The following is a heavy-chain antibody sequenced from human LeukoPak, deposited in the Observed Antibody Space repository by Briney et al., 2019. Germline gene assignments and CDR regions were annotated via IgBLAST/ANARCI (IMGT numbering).Heavy chain of an antibody. J-gene: IGHJ4*02. CDR3: ARIEAGYYYGSGSESFDY. V-gene: IGHV1-18*01. Sequence: GASVKVSCKASGYTFTSYGISWVRQAPGQGLEWMGWISAYNGNTNYAQKLQGRVTMTTDTSTSTAYMGLRSLRSDDTAVYYCARIEAGYYYGSGSESFDYWGQGTLVTVSS. CDR1: GYTFTSYG. CDR2: ISAYNGNT. D-gene: IGHD3-10*01.